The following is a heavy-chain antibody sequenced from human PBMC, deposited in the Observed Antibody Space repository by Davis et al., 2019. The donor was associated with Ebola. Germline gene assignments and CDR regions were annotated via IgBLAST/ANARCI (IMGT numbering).Heavy chain of an antibody. CDR3: ATGRLRAYYYYGMDV. CDR2: IYYSGST. Sequence: SETLSLTCTVSGGSISSYYWSWIRQPPGKGLEWIGYIYYSGSTNYNPSLKSRVTISVDKSKNQFSLKLSSVTAADTAVYYCATGRLRAYYYYGMDVWGKGTTVTVSS. J-gene: IGHJ6*04. CDR1: GGSISSYY. V-gene: IGHV4-59*12. D-gene: IGHD5-12*01.